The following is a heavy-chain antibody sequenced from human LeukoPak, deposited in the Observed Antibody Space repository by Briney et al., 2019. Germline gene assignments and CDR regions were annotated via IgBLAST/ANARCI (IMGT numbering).Heavy chain of an antibody. J-gene: IGHJ3*02. CDR2: IYYSGST. Sequence: SETLSLTCTVSGGSISSSSYYWGWIRQPPGKGLEWIGSIYYSGSTYYNPSLKSRVTISVDTSKNQFSLKLSSVTAADTAVYYCARDHAGTRAFDIWGQGTVVTVSS. V-gene: IGHV4-39*07. CDR1: GGSISSSSYY. CDR3: ARDHAGTRAFDI. D-gene: IGHD6-13*01.